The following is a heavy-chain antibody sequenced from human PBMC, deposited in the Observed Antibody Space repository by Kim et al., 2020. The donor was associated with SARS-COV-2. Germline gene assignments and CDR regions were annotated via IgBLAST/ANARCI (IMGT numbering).Heavy chain of an antibody. CDR1: GGSISSSYW. CDR2: IYHSGST. D-gene: IGHD2-15*01. V-gene: IGHV4-4*02. J-gene: IGHJ4*02. Sequence: SETLSLTCAVSGGSISSSYWWSWVRQPPGKGLEWIGEIYHSGSTNYHPSLKSRVTISVDKSKNQFSLKLSSVTAADTAVYYCASRSVVAATLTSDYWGQGTLVTVSS. CDR3: ASRSVVAATLTSDY.